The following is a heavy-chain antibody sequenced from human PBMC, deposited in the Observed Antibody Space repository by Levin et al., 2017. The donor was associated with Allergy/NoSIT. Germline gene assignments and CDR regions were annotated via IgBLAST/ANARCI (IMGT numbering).Heavy chain of an antibody. CDR1: GFTFSSYG. CDR3: ARNYFDF. Sequence: GESLKISCAASGFTFSSYGMNWVRQAPGKGLEWVSYISSSSSTIYYADSVKGRFTISRDNAKNSLYLQMNSLRAEDTAVYFCARNYFDFWGQGTLVTVSS. CDR2: ISSSSSTI. J-gene: IGHJ4*02. V-gene: IGHV3-48*01.